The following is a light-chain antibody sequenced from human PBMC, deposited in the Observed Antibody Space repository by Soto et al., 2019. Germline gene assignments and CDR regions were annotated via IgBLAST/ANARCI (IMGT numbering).Light chain of an antibody. CDR2: EGS. Sequence: QLVLTQPASVSGSPGQSITISCTGTSSDVGSYNLVSWYQQHPGKAPKLMIYEGSKRPSGISSRFSGSKSGNTASLTISGLQAEDEADFYCCSYASSGTYVFGTGTKVTVL. CDR1: SSDVGSYNL. J-gene: IGLJ1*01. CDR3: CSYASSGTYV. V-gene: IGLV2-23*01.